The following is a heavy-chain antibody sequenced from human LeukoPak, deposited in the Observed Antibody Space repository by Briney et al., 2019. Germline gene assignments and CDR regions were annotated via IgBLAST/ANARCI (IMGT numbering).Heavy chain of an antibody. J-gene: IGHJ4*02. CDR1: GFTFSNYW. Sequence: GGSLRLSCAASGFTFSNYWMNWVRQAPGKGLEWVSAISGSGGSTYYADSVKGRSTISRDNSKNTLYLQMNSLRAEDTAVYYCAKVHTIFQSTVDYWGQGTLVTVSS. CDR3: AKVHTIFQSTVDY. CDR2: ISGSGGST. V-gene: IGHV3-23*01. D-gene: IGHD3-9*01.